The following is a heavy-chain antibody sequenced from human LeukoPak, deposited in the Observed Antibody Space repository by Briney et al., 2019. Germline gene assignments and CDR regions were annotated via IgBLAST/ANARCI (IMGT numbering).Heavy chain of an antibody. Sequence: SETLSLTCTVSGGSISSYYWSWIRQPPGKGLEWIGYIYYSGSTNYNPSLKSRVTISVDTSKNQFSLKLSSVTAADTAVYYCASHYGSGSYLKLDYWGQGTPVTVSS. CDR2: IYYSGST. CDR1: GGSISSYY. V-gene: IGHV4-59*01. J-gene: IGHJ4*02. D-gene: IGHD3-10*01. CDR3: ASHYGSGSYLKLDY.